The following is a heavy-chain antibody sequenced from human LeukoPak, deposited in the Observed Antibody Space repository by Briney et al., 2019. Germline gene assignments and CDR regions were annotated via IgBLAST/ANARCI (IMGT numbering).Heavy chain of an antibody. D-gene: IGHD4-23*01. Sequence: PSETLSLTCTVSGGSISSYYWSWIRQPPGKGLDWIGYIYYSGSTNYNPSLKSRVTISVDTSKNQFSLKLSSVTAADTAVYYCARGGSGGNPQVDDAFDIWGQGTTVTVSS. CDR3: ARGGSGGNPQVDDAFDI. J-gene: IGHJ3*02. CDR1: GGSISSYY. CDR2: IYYSGST. V-gene: IGHV4-59*01.